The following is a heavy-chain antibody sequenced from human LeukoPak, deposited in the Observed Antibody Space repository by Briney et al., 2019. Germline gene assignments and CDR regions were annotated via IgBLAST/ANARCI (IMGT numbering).Heavy chain of an antibody. CDR3: SSYDNSGYYYRNY. V-gene: IGHV3-73*01. CDR2: VRTKGNGHAT. D-gene: IGHD3-22*01. CDR1: GFTFSGSA. J-gene: IGHJ4*02. Sequence: GGSLRLSCAASGFTFSGSAIHWVRQASGKGLEWVGRVRTKGNGHATQYAAPVKGRFTISRDDSKNTAYLQMNSLKTEDTAVYFCSSYDNSGYYYRNYWGREPWSPSPQ.